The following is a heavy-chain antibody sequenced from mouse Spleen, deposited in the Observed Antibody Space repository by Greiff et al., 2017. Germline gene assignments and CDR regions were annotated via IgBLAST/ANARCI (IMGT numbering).Heavy chain of an antibody. CDR2: INPNNGGT. J-gene: IGHJ3*01. Sequence: EVQLQQSGPELVKPGASVKISCKASGYTFTDYYMNWVKQSHGKSLEWIGDINPNNGGTSYNQKFKGKATLTVDKSSSTAYMELRSLTSEDSAVYYCARGGPRPIAWFAYWGQGTLVTVSA. CDR1: GYTFTDYY. CDR3: ARGGPRPIAWFAY. V-gene: IGHV1-26*01. D-gene: IGHD6-1*01.